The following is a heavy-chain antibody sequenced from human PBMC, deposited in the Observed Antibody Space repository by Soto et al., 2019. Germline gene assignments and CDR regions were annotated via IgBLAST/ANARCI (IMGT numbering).Heavy chain of an antibody. CDR2: ISGSGGIT. Sequence: LRLSCAASGFPFSSYAMIWVRHAPGKGLEWVSGISGSGGITYYADSVKGRFTISRDNSKNTLYLQMNSLRADDTAVYFCAKSLSASPNYFFDSWGQGTLVTVSS. CDR1: GFPFSSYA. CDR3: AKSLSASPNYFFDS. D-gene: IGHD1-1*01. J-gene: IGHJ4*02. V-gene: IGHV3-23*01.